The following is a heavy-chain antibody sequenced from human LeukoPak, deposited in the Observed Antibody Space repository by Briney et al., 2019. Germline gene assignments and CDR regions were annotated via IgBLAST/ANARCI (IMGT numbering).Heavy chain of an antibody. D-gene: IGHD3-10*01. CDR2: ISSSSSYI. CDR1: GFTLSSYA. V-gene: IGHV3-21*01. J-gene: IGHJ6*03. CDR3: ARVGSGSATVYYMDV. Sequence: PGGSLRLSCAASGFTLSSYAMNWVRQAPGKGLEWVSSISSSSSYIYCADSVKGRFTISRDNAKNSLYLQMNSLRAEDTAVYYCARVGSGSATVYYMDVWGKGTTVTVSS.